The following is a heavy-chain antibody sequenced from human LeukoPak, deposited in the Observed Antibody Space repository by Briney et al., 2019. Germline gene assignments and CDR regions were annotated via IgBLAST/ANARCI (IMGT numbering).Heavy chain of an antibody. Sequence: GGSLRLSCAASTFTFSNYGMHWVRQAPGKGLEWLAFIQYDGSDKYYADSVKGRFTISRDNSKNTLYLQMNSLRAEDTAVYYCAKGSYDILTGYYDYWGQGTLVTVSS. J-gene: IGHJ4*02. CDR2: IQYDGSDK. CDR3: AKGSYDILTGYYDY. V-gene: IGHV3-30*02. CDR1: TFTFSNYG. D-gene: IGHD3-9*01.